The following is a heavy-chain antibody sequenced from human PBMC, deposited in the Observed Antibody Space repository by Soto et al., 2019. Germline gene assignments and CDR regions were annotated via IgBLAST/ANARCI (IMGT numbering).Heavy chain of an antibody. D-gene: IGHD2-15*01. CDR2: IIPILGIT. CDR3: AASQVVAAVFDY. J-gene: IGHJ4*02. Sequence: SVKVSCKASGGTFSSYTIRWVRQAPGQGLEWIGRIIPILGITNYAQKFQGRVTITADKSTSTAYMELSSLRSEDTAVYYCAASQVVAAVFDYWGQGTLVTVSS. CDR1: GGTFSSYT. V-gene: IGHV1-69*02.